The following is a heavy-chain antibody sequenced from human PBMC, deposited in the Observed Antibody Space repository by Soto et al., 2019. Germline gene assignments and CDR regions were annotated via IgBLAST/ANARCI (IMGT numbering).Heavy chain of an antibody. CDR2: FDPEDGET. CDR3: AGGGTRWLRSPFDY. D-gene: IGHD1-1*01. V-gene: IGHV1-24*01. CDR1: GHTLTELS. Sequence: QVQLLQSGAEVKKPGASVKVSCKVSGHTLTELSMHWVRQAPGRGLEWMGGFDPEDGETIFAQKFQGRVTMTEDTSTDSTYMELTRLRSEDTAVYYCAGGGTRWLRSPFDYWGQGTLVTISS. J-gene: IGHJ4*02.